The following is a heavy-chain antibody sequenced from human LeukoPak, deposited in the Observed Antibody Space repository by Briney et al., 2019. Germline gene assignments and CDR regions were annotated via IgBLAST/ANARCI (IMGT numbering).Heavy chain of an antibody. CDR2: IKNDGSDK. Sequence: GGSLRLSCEASGFSFSAAWMTWVRQAPGKGLEWVATIKNDGSDKYYVDSVKGRFTLSRDNAKNLVYLQMNSLRAEDTAIYYCATDRKVGTWDPRFNYWGQGTLVTVSS. CDR3: ATDRKVGTWDPRFNY. D-gene: IGHD4-23*01. CDR1: GFSFSAAW. J-gene: IGHJ4*02. V-gene: IGHV3-7*01.